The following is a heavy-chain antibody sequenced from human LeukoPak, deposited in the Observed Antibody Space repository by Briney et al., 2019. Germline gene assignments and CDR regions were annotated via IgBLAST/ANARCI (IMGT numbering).Heavy chain of an antibody. CDR3: ARDGEMATITSWFDP. Sequence: NTGGSLRLFCAASGFTFSDYYMSWIRQAPGKGLEWVSYISSTGNTIYYADSVKGRFTISRDNVKNSLYLQMNSLRAEDTAVYFCARDGEMATITSWFDPWGQGTLVTVSS. V-gene: IGHV3-11*01. D-gene: IGHD5-24*01. J-gene: IGHJ5*02. CDR1: GFTFSDYY. CDR2: ISSTGNTI.